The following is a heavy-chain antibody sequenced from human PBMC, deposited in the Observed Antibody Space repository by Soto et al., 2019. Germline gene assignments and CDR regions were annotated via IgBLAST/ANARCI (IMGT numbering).Heavy chain of an antibody. J-gene: IGHJ6*02. Sequence: GGSLRLSCAASGFTFSSYSMNWVRQAPGKGLEWVSSISSSSSYIYYADSVKGRFTISRDNAKNSLYLQMNSLRAEDTAVYYCARDIYDSSGYYLNVYYYYYGMDVWGQGTTVTVSS. D-gene: IGHD3-22*01. CDR3: ARDIYDSSGYYLNVYYYYYGMDV. V-gene: IGHV3-21*01. CDR2: ISSSSSYI. CDR1: GFTFSSYS.